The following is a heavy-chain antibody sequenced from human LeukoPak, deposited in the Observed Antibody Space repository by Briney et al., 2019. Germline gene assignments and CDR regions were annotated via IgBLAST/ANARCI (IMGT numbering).Heavy chain of an antibody. D-gene: IGHD1/OR15-1a*01. CDR3: ARVNSNNFDY. CDR1: GFTFSTFA. J-gene: IGHJ4*02. CDR2: ISYDGNNE. Sequence: GVSLRLSCAASGFTFSTFAMHGVRQAPGKGLEWVAVISYDGNNEYNADSVKGRFTISRDNSKNTLYLQMNSLRVEDTAVYYCARVNSNNFDYWGQGTLVTVSP. V-gene: IGHV3-30-3*01.